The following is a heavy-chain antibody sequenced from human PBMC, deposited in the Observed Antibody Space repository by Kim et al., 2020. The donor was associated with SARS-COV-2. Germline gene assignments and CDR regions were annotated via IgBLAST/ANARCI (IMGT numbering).Heavy chain of an antibody. V-gene: IGHV4-4*02. CDR1: GGSISSSNW. CDR2: IYHSGST. CDR3: ARDSPVRCSGGSCYSNYYGMDV. D-gene: IGHD2-15*01. Sequence: SETLSLTCAVSGGSISSSNWWSWVHQPPGKGLEWIGEIYHSGSTNYNPSLKSRVTISVDKSKNQFSLKLSSVTAADTAVYYCARDSPVRCSGGSCYSNYYGMDVWGQGTTVTVSS. J-gene: IGHJ6*02.